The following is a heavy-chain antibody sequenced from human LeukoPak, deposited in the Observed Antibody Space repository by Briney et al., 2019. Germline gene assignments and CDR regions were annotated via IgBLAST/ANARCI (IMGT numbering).Heavy chain of an antibody. J-gene: IGHJ4*02. Sequence: PEGSLRLSCAASGFTFSSHTKNWVRQAPGKGLEWVSCISGSSSYIFYADSVKGRFTISRDNAKNSLYLQINSLRAEDAAVYYCARGQKQLWLHKDYWGQGTLVTVSS. D-gene: IGHD5-18*01. CDR2: ISGSSSYI. CDR1: GFTFSSHT. V-gene: IGHV3-21*01. CDR3: ARGQKQLWLHKDY.